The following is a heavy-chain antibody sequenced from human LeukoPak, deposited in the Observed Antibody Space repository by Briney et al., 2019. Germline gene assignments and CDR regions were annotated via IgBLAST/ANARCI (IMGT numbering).Heavy chain of an antibody. CDR3: VAMLRGVGY. V-gene: IGHV3-72*01. CDR1: GFTFSDHC. CDR2: IRNKVNSHTT. J-gene: IGHJ4*02. Sequence: GGSLRLSCAASGFTFSDHCMDWVRQAPGKGLEWVGRIRNKVNSHTTEYSASVKGRFTISRDDSTNSVYLQMNSLKTEDTAVYYCVAMLRGVGYWGQGTLVTVSS. D-gene: IGHD3-10*01.